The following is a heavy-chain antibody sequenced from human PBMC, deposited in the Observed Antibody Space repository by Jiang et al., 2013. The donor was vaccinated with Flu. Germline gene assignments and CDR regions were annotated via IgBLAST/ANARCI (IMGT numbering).Heavy chain of an antibody. Sequence: VQLVESGGDLVQPGGSLRLSCAASGFTFSSYWMHWVRQAPGKGLVWVSRINSDGSSISYADSVKGRFTISRDNAKNTLYVQMNSLRVEDTAVYYCARVGAVAGRAFDIWGQGTMVTVSS. CDR1: GFTFSSYW. CDR2: INSDGSSI. J-gene: IGHJ3*02. CDR3: ARVGAVAGRAFDI. V-gene: IGHV3-74*01. D-gene: IGHD6-19*01.